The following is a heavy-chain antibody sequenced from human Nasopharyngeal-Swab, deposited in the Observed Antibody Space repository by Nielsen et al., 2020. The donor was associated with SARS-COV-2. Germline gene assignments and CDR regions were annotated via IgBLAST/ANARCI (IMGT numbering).Heavy chain of an antibody. J-gene: IGHJ6*02. D-gene: IGHD3-16*01. Sequence: SVKVSCKASEGTFSSYAISWVRQAPGQGLEWMGGIIPTFGTASYAQKFQGRVTITADESTSTAYMELSSLRSEDTAVYYCAWGNAAVTRKPLYYYYYGMDVWGQGTTVTVSS. CDR3: AWGNAAVTRKPLYYYYYGMDV. CDR1: EGTFSSYA. CDR2: IIPTFGTA. V-gene: IGHV1-69*13.